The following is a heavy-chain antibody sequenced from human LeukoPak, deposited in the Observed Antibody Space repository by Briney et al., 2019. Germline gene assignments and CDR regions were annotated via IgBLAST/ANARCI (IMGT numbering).Heavy chain of an antibody. J-gene: IGHJ3*02. CDR3: ARGSCGYGDCYRALNI. CDR2: IHTAGDT. Sequence: GGSLRLSCAASGFTFNNYDMHWVRQTTGEGLEWVSSIHTAGDTHYSGSAKGRFIISRENVKNSLYLQMNSLRAEDTAVYYCARGSCGYGDCYRALNIWGQGTIVTVSS. CDR1: GFTFNNYD. D-gene: IGHD2-21*02. V-gene: IGHV3-13*01.